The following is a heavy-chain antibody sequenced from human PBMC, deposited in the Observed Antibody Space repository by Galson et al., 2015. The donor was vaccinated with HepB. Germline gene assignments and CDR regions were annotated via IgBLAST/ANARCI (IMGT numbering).Heavy chain of an antibody. D-gene: IGHD4-23*01. J-gene: IGHJ4*02. Sequence: SVKVSCKASGGTFSSYAISWVRQAPGQGLEWMEGIIPIFGIANYAQKFQGRVTITADESTSTAYMELSSLRSEDTAVYYCARDGGSVLTPSYFAYWAREPWSPSPQ. CDR1: GGTFSSYA. CDR3: ARDGGSVLTPSYFAY. V-gene: IGHV1-69*13. CDR2: IIPIFGIA.